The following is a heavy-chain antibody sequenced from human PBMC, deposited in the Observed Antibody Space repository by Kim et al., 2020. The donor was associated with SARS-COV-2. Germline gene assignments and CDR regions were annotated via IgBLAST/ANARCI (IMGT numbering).Heavy chain of an antibody. CDR3: SRQGRTTGTKITNWFDP. CDR2: IYYSGST. D-gene: IGHD4-17*01. J-gene: IGHJ5*02. Sequence: SETLSLTCTVSGGSISSSSYFWGWVRQPPGKGLEWIGSIYYSGSTYYNPSLKSRVTISVDTSKNQFSLKLSSVTAADTAVDYCSRQGRTTGTKITNWFDP. V-gene: IGHV4-39*01. CDR1: GGSISSSSYF.